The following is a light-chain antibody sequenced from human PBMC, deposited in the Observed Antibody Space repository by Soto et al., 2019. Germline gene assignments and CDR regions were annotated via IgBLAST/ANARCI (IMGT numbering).Light chain of an antibody. CDR2: KAS. J-gene: IGKJ1*01. CDR1: ESISKF. Sequence: DIQIAQSPSTRSASVGDRVTITRLASESISKFLDWYQQKPGKAPDLLIYKASILESGVPSRFSGSGSGTEFTLTISSLQPDDFATYYCQPYNSYSRTFGQGTKVDIK. CDR3: QPYNSYSRT. V-gene: IGKV1-5*03.